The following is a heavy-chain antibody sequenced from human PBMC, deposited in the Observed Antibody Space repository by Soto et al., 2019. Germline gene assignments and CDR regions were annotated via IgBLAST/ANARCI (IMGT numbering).Heavy chain of an antibody. J-gene: IGHJ4*02. CDR3: ARDQNLDY. CDR2: ISWNSGTI. CDR1: GFMFDDYA. V-gene: IGHV3-9*01. Sequence: EVQLVESGGGLVQPGRSLRLSCAASGFMFDDYAMYWVRQAPGKGLEWVSGISWNSGTIVYAASVKGRFTISRDNAKKSLYLQMNSLRGEDTALYYCARDQNLDYWGQGTLVTVSS.